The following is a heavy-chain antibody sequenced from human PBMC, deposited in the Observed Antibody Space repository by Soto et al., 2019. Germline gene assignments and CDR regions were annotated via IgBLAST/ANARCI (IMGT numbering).Heavy chain of an antibody. CDR3: SKYCTSTSCYAAY. CDR2: ISYDGRNK. CDR1: GFTFSSYA. V-gene: IGHV3-30-3*02. Sequence: QVQLVESGGGVVQPGRSLRLSCATSGFTFSSYAMHWVRQAPGKGLEWVAVISYDGRNKYYADSVKGRFTISRDNSKNTLYLQMNILRAEDTAVYYCSKYCTSTSCYAAYWGQGTLVTVSS. J-gene: IGHJ4*02. D-gene: IGHD2-2*01.